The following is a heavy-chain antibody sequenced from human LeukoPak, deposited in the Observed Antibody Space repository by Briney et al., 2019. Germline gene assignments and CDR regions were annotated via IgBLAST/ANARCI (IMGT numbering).Heavy chain of an antibody. CDR3: ARVSGGSDFWSGYDY. D-gene: IGHD3-3*01. CDR1: GFTFSSYG. J-gene: IGHJ4*02. CDR2: IRYDGSNK. V-gene: IGHV3-30*02. Sequence: GGSLRLSCAASGFTFSSYGMHWVRQAPGKGLEWVAFIRYDGSNKYYADSVKGRFTISRDNSKNTLYLQMNSLRAEDTAVYYCARVSGGSDFWSGYDYWGQGTLVTVSS.